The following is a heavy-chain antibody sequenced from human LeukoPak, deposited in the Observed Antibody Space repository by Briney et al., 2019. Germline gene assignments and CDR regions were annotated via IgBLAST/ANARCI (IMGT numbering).Heavy chain of an antibody. D-gene: IGHD1-26*01. CDR3: ASRSLSGSSWYFAL. Sequence: PGGSVRLSCAASGFTFSSYWMHWVRQAPGKGLVWVSRINSDGSTTNYADSVKGRFTISRDNAKNTLYLQMNSLRAEDTAVYYCASRSLSGSSWYFALWGRGTLVTVSS. V-gene: IGHV3-74*01. CDR2: INSDGSTT. J-gene: IGHJ2*01. CDR1: GFTFSSYW.